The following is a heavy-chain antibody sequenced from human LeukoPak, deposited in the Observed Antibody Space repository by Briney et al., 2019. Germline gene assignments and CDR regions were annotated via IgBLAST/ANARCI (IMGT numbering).Heavy chain of an antibody. Sequence: GGSLRLSCAASGFGFDDYAMHWVRQAPGKGLEWVSGISWNSGSIDYVGSVKGRFTISRDNAKNSLYLQMTSLRPEDTAFYYCAKGTGRYWTFFDYWGQGILVTVSS. D-gene: IGHD1-1*01. CDR3: AKGTGRYWTFFDY. CDR1: GFGFDDYA. J-gene: IGHJ4*02. V-gene: IGHV3-9*01. CDR2: ISWNSGSI.